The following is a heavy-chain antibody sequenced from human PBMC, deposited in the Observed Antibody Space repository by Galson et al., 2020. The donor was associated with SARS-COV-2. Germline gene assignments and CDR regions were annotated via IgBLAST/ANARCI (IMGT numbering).Heavy chain of an antibody. V-gene: IGHV1-18*01. J-gene: IGHJ5*02. CDR1: GYTFTSYG. D-gene: IGHD3-10*01. Sequence: ASVKVSCKASGYTFTSYGISWVRQAPGQGLEWMGWISVYNGNTNYAQKLQGRVTMTTDTSTSTAYMELRSLRSGDTAVYYCARVRQGSMVRGAPRGWFGPWGQGTRVTVSS. CDR2: ISVYNGNT. CDR3: ARVRQGSMVRGAPRGWFGP.